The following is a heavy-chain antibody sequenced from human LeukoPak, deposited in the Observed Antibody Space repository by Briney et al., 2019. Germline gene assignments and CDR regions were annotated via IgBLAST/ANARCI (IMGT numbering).Heavy chain of an antibody. CDR1: GGSISSGGYY. D-gene: IGHD3-10*01. CDR3: ASSGSASQGFDY. J-gene: IGHJ4*02. CDR2: INHSGST. Sequence: SETLSLTCTVSGGSISSGGYYWSWIRQPPGKGLEWIGEINHSGSTNYNPSLKSRVTISVDTSKNQFSLKLSSVTAADTAVYYCASSGSASQGFDYWGQGTLVTVSS. V-gene: IGHV4-39*07.